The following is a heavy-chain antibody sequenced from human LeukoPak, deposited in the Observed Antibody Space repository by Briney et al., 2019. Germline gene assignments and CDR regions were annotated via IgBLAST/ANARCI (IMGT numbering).Heavy chain of an antibody. CDR2: VSGSGTST. J-gene: IGHJ5*02. CDR3: ATVPRGYSSSWFDP. D-gene: IGHD6-13*01. Sequence: GGSLRLSCAGSGFTFINYGMIWVRQAPGKGLEWVSSVSGSGTSTHYADSVKGRFTISRDNSKNTLYLQMNSLRAEDTAVYYCATVPRGYSSSWFDPWGQGTLVTVSS. CDR1: GFTFINYG. V-gene: IGHV3-23*01.